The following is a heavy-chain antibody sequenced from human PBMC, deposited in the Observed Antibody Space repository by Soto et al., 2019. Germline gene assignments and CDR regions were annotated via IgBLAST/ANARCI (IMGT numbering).Heavy chain of an antibody. Sequence: PGGSLRLSCAVSGFTVSNNYMSWVRQAPGKGLEWVSAISGSGGSTYYADSVKGRFTISRDNSKNTLYLQMNSLRAEDTAVYYCAKVCGGPSCYFDYWGQGTLVTVSS. V-gene: IGHV3-23*01. CDR1: GFTVSNNY. D-gene: IGHD2-15*01. CDR2: ISGSGGST. CDR3: AKVCGGPSCYFDY. J-gene: IGHJ4*02.